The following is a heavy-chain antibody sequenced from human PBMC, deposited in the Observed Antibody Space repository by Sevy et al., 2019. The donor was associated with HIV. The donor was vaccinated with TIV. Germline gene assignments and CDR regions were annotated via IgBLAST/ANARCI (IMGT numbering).Heavy chain of an antibody. D-gene: IGHD3-22*01. CDR3: TTGGNLDYYDSSPPAY. V-gene: IGHV1-24*01. CDR1: GYTLTELS. Sequence: ASVKVSCKVSGYTLTELSMHWVRQAPGKGLEWMGGFDPEDGETIYAQKLQGRATMTEDTSTDTAYMVLSRLRSENTAVYCCTTGGNLDYYDSSPPAYWGQGTLVTVSS. CDR2: FDPEDGET. J-gene: IGHJ4*02.